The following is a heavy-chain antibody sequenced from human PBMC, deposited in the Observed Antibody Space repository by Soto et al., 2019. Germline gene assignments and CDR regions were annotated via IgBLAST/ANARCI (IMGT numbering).Heavy chain of an antibody. D-gene: IGHD6-19*01. CDR3: ARALGWGYSSGWYHRGYYYYGMDV. Sequence: GGSLRLSCAASGFTFSSYDMHWVRQATGKGLEWVSAIGTAGDPYYPGSVKGRFTISRENAKNSLYLQMNSLRAGDTAVYYCARALGWGYSSGWYHRGYYYYGMDVWGQGTTVTVSS. CDR1: GFTFSSYD. J-gene: IGHJ6*02. CDR2: IGTAGDP. V-gene: IGHV3-13*05.